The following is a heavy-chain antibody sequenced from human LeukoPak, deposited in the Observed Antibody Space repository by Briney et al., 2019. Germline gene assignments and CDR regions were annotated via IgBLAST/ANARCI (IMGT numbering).Heavy chain of an antibody. CDR1: GFTVRNNY. J-gene: IGHJ4*02. CDR2: IYSGGST. Sequence: PGGSLRLSCAASGFTVRNNYMSWVRQAPGKGLEWVSLIYSGGSTYYADSVKGRFTISRDNSKSTLYLQMNSLRAEDTAVYYCAKVMTGAGYSSGWYYFDYWGQGTLVTVSS. V-gene: IGHV3-66*02. D-gene: IGHD6-19*01. CDR3: AKVMTGAGYSSGWYYFDY.